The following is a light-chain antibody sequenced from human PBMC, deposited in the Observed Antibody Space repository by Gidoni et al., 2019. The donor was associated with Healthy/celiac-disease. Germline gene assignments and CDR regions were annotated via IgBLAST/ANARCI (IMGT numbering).Light chain of an antibody. Sequence: EIVLTQSPGTLSLSSGERATFSCRASQSVSSSYLAWYQQKPGQAPRLLIYGASSRATGIPDRFSGSGSGTDFTLTISRLEPEDFAVYYCQQYGSSPWTFGQGTKVEIK. CDR3: QQYGSSPWT. J-gene: IGKJ1*01. V-gene: IGKV3-20*01. CDR1: QSVSSSY. CDR2: GAS.